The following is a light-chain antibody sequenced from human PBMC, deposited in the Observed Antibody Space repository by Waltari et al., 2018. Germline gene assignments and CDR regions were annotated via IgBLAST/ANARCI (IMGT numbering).Light chain of an antibody. V-gene: IGKV1-9*01. Sequence: DIQFTQSPSFLSAFVGDRVTITCRASPDISTYLAWYQQIPGKAPKVLIYSATTLQSGVPSRFSGSGSGTEFTLTISSLQPEDVAVYYCQQYYGTPITFGQGTRLEIK. CDR3: QQYYGTPIT. J-gene: IGKJ5*01. CDR1: PDISTY. CDR2: SAT.